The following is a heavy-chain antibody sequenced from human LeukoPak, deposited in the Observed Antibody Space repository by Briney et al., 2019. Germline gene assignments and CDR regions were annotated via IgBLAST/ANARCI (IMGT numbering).Heavy chain of an antibody. CDR2: IKQDGSEK. V-gene: IGHV3-7*01. Sequence: SGGSLRLSCAASGFTFSSNWMSWVRQAPGKGREWVANIKQDGSEKYYVDSVKGRFTISRDNAKNSLYLQMNSLRAEDTAVYYCASYGFGQYGMDVWGQGTTVTVSS. CDR3: ASYGFGQYGMDV. CDR1: GFTFSSNW. J-gene: IGHJ6*02. D-gene: IGHD3-10*01.